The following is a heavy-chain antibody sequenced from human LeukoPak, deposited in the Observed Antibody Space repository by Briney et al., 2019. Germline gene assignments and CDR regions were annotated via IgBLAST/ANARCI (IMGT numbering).Heavy chain of an antibody. D-gene: IGHD2-21*02. V-gene: IGHV4-39*01. CDR3: ARLYCGGDCYLLGHIDY. J-gene: IGHJ4*02. CDR2: VYYSGST. Sequence: SETLSLTCTVSDDSISSSSYYWGWIRQPPGTGLGWIGKVYYSGSTYYNPSLTSRVTISLGTSKHQFSLKLSSVTAADTAVYYCARLYCGGDCYLLGHIDYWGQGTLVTVSS. CDR1: DDSISSSSYY.